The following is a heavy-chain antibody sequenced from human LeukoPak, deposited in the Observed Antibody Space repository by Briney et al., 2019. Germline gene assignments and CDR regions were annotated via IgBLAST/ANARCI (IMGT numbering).Heavy chain of an antibody. CDR2: INPNSGGT. J-gene: IGHJ5*02. Sequence: ASVKVSCKASGYTFTGYYMHWVRQAPGQGLEWMGWINPNSGGTNYAQKFQGWVTMTRDTSISTAYMELSSLRSEDTAVYYCARGLKGIAAAGLDFDPWGQGTLVTVSS. CDR3: ARGLKGIAAAGLDFDP. V-gene: IGHV1-2*04. CDR1: GYTFTGYY. D-gene: IGHD6-13*01.